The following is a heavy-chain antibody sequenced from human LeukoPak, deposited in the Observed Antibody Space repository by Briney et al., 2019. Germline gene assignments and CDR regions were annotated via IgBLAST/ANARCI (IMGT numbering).Heavy chain of an antibody. CDR1: GFTFSSYG. V-gene: IGHV3-33*01. Sequence: GKSLRLSCAASGFTFSSYGTHWVRQAPGKALEWVAVIWYDGSNKYYADSVKGRFTISRDNSENMLYLQMNSLRGDDTAVYFCARAVGPFDYWGQGTLVTVSS. CDR3: ARAVGPFDY. CDR2: IWYDGSNK. J-gene: IGHJ4*02.